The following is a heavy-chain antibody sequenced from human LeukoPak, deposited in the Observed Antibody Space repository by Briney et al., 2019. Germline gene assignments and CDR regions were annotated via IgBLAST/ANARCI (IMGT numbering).Heavy chain of an antibody. CDR1: GFTFGDYA. D-gene: IGHD5-18*01. CDR2: IRSKAYGGTT. Sequence: GGSLRLSCTASGFTFGDYAMSWVRQAPGKGLEWVGFIRSKAYGGTTEYAASVKGRFTISRDDSKSTAYLQMNSLKTEDTAVYYCTRVGSPSVYSYGLYYFDYWGQGTLVTVSS. CDR3: TRVGSPSVYSYGLYYFDY. V-gene: IGHV3-49*04. J-gene: IGHJ4*02.